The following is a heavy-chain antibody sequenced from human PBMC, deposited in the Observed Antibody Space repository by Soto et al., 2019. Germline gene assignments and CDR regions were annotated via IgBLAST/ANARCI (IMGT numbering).Heavy chain of an antibody. V-gene: IGHV3-23*01. D-gene: IGHD3-10*01. J-gene: IGHJ4*02. CDR2: SGGDDGTT. CDR3: AKKVNSGPGSQYFDY. CDR1: GFTFSSYS. Sequence: EVQLLESGGGLVQPGGSLRLSCAASGFTFSSYSMSWVRQAPGKGLEWVSGFRSGGDDGTTYYADSGKCRFTISRDYSKNTRFLQMASLRAEDTAIYYCAKKVNSGPGSQYFDYWGQGTLVTVSS.